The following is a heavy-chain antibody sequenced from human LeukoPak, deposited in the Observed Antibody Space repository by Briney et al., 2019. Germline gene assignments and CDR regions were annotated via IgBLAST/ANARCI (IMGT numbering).Heavy chain of an antibody. D-gene: IGHD5-12*01. J-gene: IGHJ4*02. CDR3: ARPTLQYSGYDY. V-gene: IGHV1-46*01. Sequence: GASVKVSCKASGYIFANNFMHWVRQAPGQGLEWMGIINPSGGSTSYAQKFQGRVTMTRDTSTSTVYMELSSLRSEDTAVYYCARPTLQYSGYDYWGQGTLVTVSS. CDR1: GYIFANNF. CDR2: INPSGGST.